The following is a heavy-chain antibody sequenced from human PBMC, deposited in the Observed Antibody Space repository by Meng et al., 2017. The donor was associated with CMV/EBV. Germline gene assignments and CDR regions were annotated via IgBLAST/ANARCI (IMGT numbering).Heavy chain of an antibody. CDR2: IIPMRATT. Sequence: SVKVSCKASGDTHSKYVTSWVRQAPGQGLEWMGGIIPMRATTNYAQTFQGRVTITADKSTATVYMELSSLRSEDTAVYYCARALNYYDSRRLGYWFDPWGQGTLVTVSS. CDR1: GDTHSKYV. D-gene: IGHD3-22*01. CDR3: ARALNYYDSRRLGYWFDP. J-gene: IGHJ5*02. V-gene: IGHV1-69*10.